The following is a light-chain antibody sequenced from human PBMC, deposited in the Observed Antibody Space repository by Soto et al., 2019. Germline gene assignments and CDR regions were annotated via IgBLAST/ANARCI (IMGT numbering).Light chain of an antibody. CDR2: EVS. J-gene: IGLJ2*01. CDR1: SSDVGGYNY. CDR3: SSYTSSSTVV. V-gene: IGLV2-14*01. Sequence: QSVLTQPASVSGSPGQSITISCTGTSSDVGGYNYVSWYQQHPGKAPKLMIYEVSHRPSGVSSRFSGSKSGNTASLTISGLQAEDEAEYFCSSYTSSSTVVFGGGTKVTVL.